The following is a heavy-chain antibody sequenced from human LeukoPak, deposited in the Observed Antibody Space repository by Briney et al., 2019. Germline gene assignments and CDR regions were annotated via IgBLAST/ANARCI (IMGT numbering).Heavy chain of an antibody. CDR3: ARADIEDGYNQYYCDY. V-gene: IGHV4-59*01. J-gene: IGHJ4*02. CDR1: GGSISSYY. D-gene: IGHD5-24*01. Sequence: PSETLSLTCTVSGGSISSYYWSWIRQPPGKGLEWIGYIYYSGSTNYNPSLKSRVTISVDTSKNQFSLKLSSVTAADTAVYYCARADIEDGYNQYYCDYWGQGTLVTVSS. CDR2: IYYSGST.